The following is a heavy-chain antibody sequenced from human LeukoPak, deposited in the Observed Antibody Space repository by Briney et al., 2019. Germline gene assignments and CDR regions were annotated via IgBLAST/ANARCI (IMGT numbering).Heavy chain of an antibody. J-gene: IGHJ4*02. CDR2: ISYDGSNK. CDR3: ARGIDYYFDY. Sequence: GGSLRLSCAASGFTFSSYVMHWVRQAPGKGLEWVAVISYDGSNKYYADSVKGRFTISRDNSKNTLYLQMNSLRAEDTAVYYCARGIDYYFDYWGQGTLVTVSS. D-gene: IGHD3-9*01. CDR1: GFTFSSYV. V-gene: IGHV3-30*01.